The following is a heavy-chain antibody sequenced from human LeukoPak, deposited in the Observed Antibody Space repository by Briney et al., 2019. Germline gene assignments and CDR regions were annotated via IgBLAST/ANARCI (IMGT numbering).Heavy chain of an antibody. Sequence: PGGSLRLSCAASGFTFSSYSMNWVRQAPGKGLEWVSSISSSSSYIYYADSVKGRFTISRDNAKNSLYLQMNSLRAEDTAVYYCARDYGDYVGDRLDYWGQGTLVTVSS. J-gene: IGHJ4*02. D-gene: IGHD4-17*01. V-gene: IGHV3-21*01. CDR3: ARDYGDYVGDRLDY. CDR2: ISSSSSYI. CDR1: GFTFSSYS.